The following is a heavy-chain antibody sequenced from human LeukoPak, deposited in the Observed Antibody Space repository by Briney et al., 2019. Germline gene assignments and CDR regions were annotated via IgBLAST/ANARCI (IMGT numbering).Heavy chain of an antibody. CDR1: GGSISSYY. V-gene: IGHV4-4*07. D-gene: IGHD5-24*01. CDR3: ARAVEMATPYYFDY. CDR2: LYTSGST. Sequence: NPSQTLSLTCTVSGGSISSYYWSWIRQPAGKGLEWIGRLYTSGSTSYNPSLKSRVTMSVDTSKNQFSLKLSSVTAADTAVYYCARAVEMATPYYFDYWGQGTLVTVSS. J-gene: IGHJ4*02.